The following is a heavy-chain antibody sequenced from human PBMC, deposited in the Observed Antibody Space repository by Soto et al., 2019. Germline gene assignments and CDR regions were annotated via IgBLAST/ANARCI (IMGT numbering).Heavy chain of an antibody. Sequence: SETLSLTCTFSGGSISSYYWSWIRQPPGKGLEWIAYIYNSGSTNYNPSLKSRVTISVGTSKNQFSLKLNSVTAADAAVYYCARGSVGDYDFWSGTYARYYMDVWGKGTTVTVSS. J-gene: IGHJ6*03. CDR3: ARGSVGDYDFWSGTYARYYMDV. V-gene: IGHV4-59*01. D-gene: IGHD3-3*01. CDR1: GGSISSYY. CDR2: IYNSGST.